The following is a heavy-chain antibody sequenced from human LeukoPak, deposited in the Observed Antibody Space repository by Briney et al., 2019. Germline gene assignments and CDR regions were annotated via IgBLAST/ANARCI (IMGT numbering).Heavy chain of an antibody. CDR2: VYYSGHN. D-gene: IGHD1-26*01. J-gene: IGHJ4*02. V-gene: IGHV4-39*01. CDR3: ARHANYGSATGFVDY. CDR1: GDSIRSTRYF. Sequence: PSETLSLTCTVSGDSIRSTRYFWDWIRQPPGKGLEWIGNVYYSGHNYYSPSLKSRVTISVDTSKNQFFLKLRSVTAADTAVYYCARHANYGSATGFVDYWGQGTLITVS.